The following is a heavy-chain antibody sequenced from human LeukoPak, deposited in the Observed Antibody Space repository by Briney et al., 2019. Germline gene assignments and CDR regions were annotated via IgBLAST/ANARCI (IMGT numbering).Heavy chain of an antibody. CDR2: ISYDGSNK. CDR3: ARDWDTDGMDV. J-gene: IGHJ6*02. Sequence: PGGSLRFSCAASGFTFSSYAMHWVRQAPGKGLEWVAVISYDGSNKYYADSVKGRFTISRDNSKNTLYLQMNSLRAEDTAVYYCARDWDTDGMDVWGQGTTVTVSS. CDR1: GFTFSSYA. V-gene: IGHV3-30-3*01. D-gene: IGHD1-26*01.